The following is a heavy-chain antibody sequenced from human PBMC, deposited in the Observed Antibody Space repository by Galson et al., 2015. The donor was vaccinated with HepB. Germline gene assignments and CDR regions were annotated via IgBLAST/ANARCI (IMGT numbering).Heavy chain of an antibody. Sequence: SVKVSCKASGGTFSNHIFSWVRQAPGQGLEWMGGIIPIFGTANYAQKFQGRLTITTDESTSTAYMGLSSLTSDDPAVYDCARDVGIDLEWHNGFDPWGQGSQVIVSS. J-gene: IGHJ5*02. D-gene: IGHD3-3*01. CDR1: GGTFSNHI. CDR2: IIPIFGTA. V-gene: IGHV1-69*05. CDR3: ARDVGIDLEWHNGFDP.